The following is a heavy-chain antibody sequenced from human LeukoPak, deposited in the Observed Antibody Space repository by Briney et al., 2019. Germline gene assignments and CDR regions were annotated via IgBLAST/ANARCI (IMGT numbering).Heavy chain of an antibody. V-gene: IGHV1-8*01. CDR1: GYTFTSYD. CDR2: MNPNSGNT. D-gene: IGHD3-10*01. J-gene: IGHJ4*02. CDR3: ASDYYGSGSYLD. Sequence: GASVKVSCKASGYTFTSYDINWVRQATGQGLEWMGWMNPNSGNTGYAQKFQGRVTMTRNTSISTAYMELSSMRSEDTAVYYCASDYYGSGSYLDWGQGTLVTVSS.